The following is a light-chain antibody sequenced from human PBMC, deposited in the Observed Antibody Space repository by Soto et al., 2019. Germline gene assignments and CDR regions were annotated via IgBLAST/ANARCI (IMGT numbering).Light chain of an antibody. CDR1: QTISSGF. CDR2: GAS. J-gene: IGKJ4*01. CDR3: QLLT. V-gene: IGKV3-20*01. Sequence: EIVLTQSPGTLSLSPGERATLSCKTSQTISSGFLAWYQQEAGQAPRLLIYGASSRATGIPDRFSGSGSGTDFTLTISRLEPEDSAVYYCQLLTFGGGTKVESK.